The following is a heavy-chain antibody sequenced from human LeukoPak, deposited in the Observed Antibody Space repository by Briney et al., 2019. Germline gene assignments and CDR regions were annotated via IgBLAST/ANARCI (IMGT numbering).Heavy chain of an antibody. D-gene: IGHD3-10*01. CDR1: GGSISSYY. CDR3: ARNLYGSGLDY. Sequence: SETLSLTCTVSGGSISSYYWSWIRQPPGKGLEWIGYIYYSGSTNYNPSLKSRVTISVDTSKNQFSLKLSSVTAADTAVYYCARNLYGSGLDYWGQGTLVTVSS. V-gene: IGHV4-59*01. CDR2: IYYSGST. J-gene: IGHJ4*02.